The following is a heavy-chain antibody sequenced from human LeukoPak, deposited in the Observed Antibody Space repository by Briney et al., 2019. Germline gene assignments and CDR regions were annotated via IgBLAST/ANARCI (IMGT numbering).Heavy chain of an antibody. V-gene: IGHV3-15*01. J-gene: IGHJ2*01. Sequence: GGSLRLSCAASGFTFSDAWMHWVRQAPGKGLEWVGRIKSKSDYGTTEYAAPVKGRFTISRENAKNSLYLQMNSLRAGDTAVYYCARAAYSSTWYSRYFDLWGRGTLVTVSS. CDR1: GFTFSDAW. CDR3: ARAAYSSTWYSRYFDL. CDR2: IKSKSDYGTT. D-gene: IGHD6-13*01.